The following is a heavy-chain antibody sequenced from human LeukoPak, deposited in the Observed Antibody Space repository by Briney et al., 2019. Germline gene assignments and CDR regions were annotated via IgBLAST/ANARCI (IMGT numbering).Heavy chain of an antibody. CDR2: IYYSGST. J-gene: IGHJ6*02. Sequence: SETLSLTCTVSGYSISSGYYWGWIRQPPGEGLEWIGSIYYSGSTYYNPSLKSRVTISVDTSKIQFSLKLSSVTAADMAVYYCARDRGDGMDVWGQGTTVTVSS. D-gene: IGHD3-10*01. V-gene: IGHV4-38-2*02. CDR3: ARDRGDGMDV. CDR1: GYSISSGYY.